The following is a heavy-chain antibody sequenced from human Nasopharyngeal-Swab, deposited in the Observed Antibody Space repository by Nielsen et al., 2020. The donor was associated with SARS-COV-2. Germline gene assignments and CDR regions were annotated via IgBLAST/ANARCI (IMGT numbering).Heavy chain of an antibody. CDR2: MNPNSGNT. D-gene: IGHD3-22*01. J-gene: IGHJ6*03. Sequence: ASVKVSCKDSGYTFTSYDINWVRQATGQGLEWMGWMNPNSGNTGYAQKFQGRVTMTRNTSISTAYMELSSLRSEDTAVYYCARAERGRIVVVITSFYYYYMDAWGKGTTVTVSS. CDR1: GYTFTSYD. V-gene: IGHV1-8*01. CDR3: ARAERGRIVVVITSFYYYYMDA.